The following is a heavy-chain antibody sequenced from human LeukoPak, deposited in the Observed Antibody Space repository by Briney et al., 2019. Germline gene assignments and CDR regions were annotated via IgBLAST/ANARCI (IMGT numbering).Heavy chain of an antibody. Sequence: GGSLRLSCAASGLTFSSYSMNWVRQAPGKGLEWVSYISSSSSTIYYTDSVKGRFTISRDNAKNSLYLQMNSLRAEDTAVYYCAPAHVVSTWGYWGQGTLVTVSS. CDR2: ISSSSSTI. CDR1: GLTFSSYS. J-gene: IGHJ4*02. D-gene: IGHD3-22*01. CDR3: APAHVVSTWGY. V-gene: IGHV3-48*04.